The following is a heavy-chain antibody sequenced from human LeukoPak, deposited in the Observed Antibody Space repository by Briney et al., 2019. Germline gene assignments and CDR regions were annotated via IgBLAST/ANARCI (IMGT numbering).Heavy chain of an antibody. D-gene: IGHD3-16*01. CDR1: GFTFSDYT. V-gene: IGHV3-48*04. CDR3: ARLSSWVFEI. J-gene: IGHJ3*02. CDR2: IDLSGSVL. Sequence: RGSLRLSCAASGFTFSDYTMNWVRQAPGKGLEWVSYIDLSGSVLYYVDSVKGRFTISRDNAKNSLYLQMNSLRAEDTAVYFCARLSSWVFEIWGQGTMVTDSS.